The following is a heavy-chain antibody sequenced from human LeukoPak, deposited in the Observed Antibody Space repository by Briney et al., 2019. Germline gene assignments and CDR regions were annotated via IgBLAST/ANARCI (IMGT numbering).Heavy chain of an antibody. CDR1: GYTFTSYY. CDR2: INPSGGST. Sequence: GASVKVSCKASGYTFTSYYMHWVGQAPGQGLEWMGIINPSGGSTSYAQKFQGRVTMTRDTSTSTVYMELSSLRSEDTAVYYCARAPPRDTNTAMDEPFDYWGQGTLVTVSS. J-gene: IGHJ4*02. CDR3: ARAPPRDTNTAMDEPFDY. V-gene: IGHV1-46*01. D-gene: IGHD5-18*01.